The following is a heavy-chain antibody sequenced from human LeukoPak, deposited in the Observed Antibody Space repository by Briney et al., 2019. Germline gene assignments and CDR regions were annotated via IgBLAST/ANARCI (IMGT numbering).Heavy chain of an antibody. CDR1: GFTFDDYG. Sequence: PGGSLRLSCAASGFTFDDYGMSWVRQAPGKGLEWVSGINWNGGSTGYADSVKGRFTISRDNAKNTLYLQMNSLRAEDTAVYYCAKYCGYSSSWYKLGFDYWGQGTLVTVSS. CDR2: INWNGGST. CDR3: AKYCGYSSSWYKLGFDY. D-gene: IGHD6-13*01. V-gene: IGHV3-20*04. J-gene: IGHJ4*02.